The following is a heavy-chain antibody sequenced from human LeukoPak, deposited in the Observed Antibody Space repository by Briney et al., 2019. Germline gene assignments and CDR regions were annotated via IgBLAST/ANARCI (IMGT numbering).Heavy chain of an antibody. Sequence: LRLSCAASGFDLNTYEMNWVRQPPGKGLEWIGSIYHSGSTYYKPSLKSRVTISVDTSKNQFSLKLISVTAADTAVYYCARVRRRYYDSSGLYYFDYWGQGTLVTVSS. CDR3: ARVRRRYYDSSGLYYFDY. CDR1: GFDLNTYE. CDR2: IYHSGST. J-gene: IGHJ4*02. V-gene: IGHV4-38-2*01. D-gene: IGHD3-22*01.